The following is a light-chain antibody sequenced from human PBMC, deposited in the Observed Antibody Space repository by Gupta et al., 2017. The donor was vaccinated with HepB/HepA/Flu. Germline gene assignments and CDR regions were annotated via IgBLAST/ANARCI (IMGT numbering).Light chain of an antibody. J-gene: IGLJ2*01. V-gene: IGLV1-47*01. CDR2: KND. CDR3: AAWDDRLKGVV. Sequence: QSVLTQPPSASGTPGQRVTISCSGSSSNIGDNYVYWYQQLSGTAPKLLIYKNDQRPSGVPDRFSGSKSGTSASLAISGLRSEDEADYDCAAWDDRLKGVVFGGGTKLTVL. CDR1: SSNIGDNY.